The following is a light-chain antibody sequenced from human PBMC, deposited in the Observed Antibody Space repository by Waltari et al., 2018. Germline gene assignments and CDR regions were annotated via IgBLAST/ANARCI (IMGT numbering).Light chain of an antibody. J-gene: IGLJ2*01. CDR1: SLRSNY. Sequence: SSELTQDPAVSVALGQTVRITFQGGSLRSNYASWYQQKPGQAPVLVIYGKNNRPSGIPDRFSGSSSGNTASLTITGAQAEDEADYYCNSRDSSGNHHVVFGGGTKLTVL. V-gene: IGLV3-19*01. CDR2: GKN. CDR3: NSRDSSGNHHVV.